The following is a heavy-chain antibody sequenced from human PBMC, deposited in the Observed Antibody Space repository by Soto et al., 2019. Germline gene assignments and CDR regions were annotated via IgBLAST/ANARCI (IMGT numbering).Heavy chain of an antibody. CDR1: GYSFTSYW. CDR2: IYPGDSDT. Sequence: GESLKISCKGSGYSFTSYWIGWVRQMPGKGLEWMGIIYPGDSDTRYNPSFQGQVTISADKPITTTYLRWTSLKASDTAIYYCAASICYYGMDVWGQGTTVTVSS. J-gene: IGHJ6*02. CDR3: AASICYYGMDV. V-gene: IGHV5-51*04.